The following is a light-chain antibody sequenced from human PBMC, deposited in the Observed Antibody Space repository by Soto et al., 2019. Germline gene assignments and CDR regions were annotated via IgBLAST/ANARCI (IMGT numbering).Light chain of an antibody. CDR1: QSISSW. CDR3: QQYNSYWT. J-gene: IGKJ1*01. Sequence: DIQMTQSPSTLSASVGDRVTITCRASQSISSWLAWYQQKPGKAPKLLIYKESSLESGVPSRFSGSASGTEFTLTISSLQPDDVATYYGQQYNSYWTFDQGTKVDFK. CDR2: KES. V-gene: IGKV1-5*03.